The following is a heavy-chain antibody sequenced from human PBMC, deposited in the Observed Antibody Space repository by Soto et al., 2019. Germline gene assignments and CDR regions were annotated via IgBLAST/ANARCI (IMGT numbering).Heavy chain of an antibody. CDR2: IYYSGST. J-gene: IGHJ4*02. D-gene: IGHD4-17*01. V-gene: IGHV4-31*03. Sequence: QVQLQESGPGLVKPSQTLSLTCTVSGDSISSGGYYWSWIRQHPGKGLEWIGYIYYSGSTYYNPSLQSGVIILVDPFKNPFSLELGSVTCAGPAGYYCARGSTVAGIPFYHWGQGTLVTVSS. CDR1: GDSISSGGYY. CDR3: ARGSTVAGIPFYH.